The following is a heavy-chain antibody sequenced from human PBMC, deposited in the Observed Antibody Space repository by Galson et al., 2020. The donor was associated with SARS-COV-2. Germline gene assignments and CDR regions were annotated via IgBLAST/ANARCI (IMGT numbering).Heavy chain of an antibody. CDR2: MSHVESQK. CDR1: AFTFSNHA. CDR3: AKDLWEYCSTASCFILDY. Sequence: AGSLTLSCAASAFTFSNHAMHWLRQAPGKGLAWVAVMSHVESQKYYAVSVKGRFTITRQNSKNTLYLQLNSLRPEDTAVYFCAKDLWEYCSTASCFILDYWGQGALVTVSS. J-gene: IGHJ4*02. V-gene: IGHV3-30*18. D-gene: IGHD2-2*01.